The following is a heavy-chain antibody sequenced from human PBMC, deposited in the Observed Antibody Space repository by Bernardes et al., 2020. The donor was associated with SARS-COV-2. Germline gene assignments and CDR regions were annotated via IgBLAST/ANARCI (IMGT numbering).Heavy chain of an antibody. CDR1: GVSISNANYY. CDR3: ARLRNYDFWTGLGGEFDS. CDR2: IYYSGRT. J-gene: IGHJ4*02. D-gene: IGHD3-3*01. Sequence: SETLSLTCAVSGVSISNANYYWGWIRQPPGKGLEWIGNIYYSGRTNYNPSLKSRATISVNTSKNQFSLRLSSVTAADTAMYYCARLRNYDFWTGLGGEFDSWGQGTLVIVSS. V-gene: IGHV4-39*01.